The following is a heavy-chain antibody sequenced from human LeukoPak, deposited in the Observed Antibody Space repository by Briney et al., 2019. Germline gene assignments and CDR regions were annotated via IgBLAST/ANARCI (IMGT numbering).Heavy chain of an antibody. CDR1: GLSFSNYA. V-gene: IGHV3-20*04. CDR2: INWNGGST. J-gene: IGHJ4*02. D-gene: IGHD6-13*01. Sequence: GGSLRLSCAASGLSFSNYAMYWVRQAPGKGLEWVSGINWNGGSTGYADSVKGRFTISRDNAKNSLYLQMNSLRAEDTALYYCARSAGGAAAGDFDYWGQGTLVTVSS. CDR3: ARSAGGAAAGDFDY.